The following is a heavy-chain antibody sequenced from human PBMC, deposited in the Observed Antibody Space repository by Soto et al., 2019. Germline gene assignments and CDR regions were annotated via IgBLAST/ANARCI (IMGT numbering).Heavy chain of an antibody. Sequence: PSETLSLTCAVYGGSLSGYYLTWILQPPGTGLEWIGEINHSGSTNYNPSLKSRVTISVDTSKNQFSLKLSSVTAADTAVYYCVRKRPAAARIDPWGQRVLLTISA. CDR2: INHSGST. V-gene: IGHV4-34*01. J-gene: IGHJ5*02. CDR3: VRKRPAAARIDP. CDR1: GGSLSGYY. D-gene: IGHD2-15*01.